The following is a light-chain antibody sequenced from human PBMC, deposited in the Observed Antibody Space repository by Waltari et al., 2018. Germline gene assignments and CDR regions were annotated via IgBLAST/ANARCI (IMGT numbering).Light chain of an antibody. CDR2: DAS. V-gene: IGKV3-11*01. J-gene: IGKJ3*01. CDR3: QLRYSWPPKFT. CDR1: QRVSNY. Sequence: EIVLTQSPATLSLSPGERATLSCEASQRVSNYLAWYQQKRGQTPRLLIYDASNRATGIPARFSGSGSGTDFTLTISGLEPEDSAVYYCQLRYSWPPKFTFGPGTKVEIK.